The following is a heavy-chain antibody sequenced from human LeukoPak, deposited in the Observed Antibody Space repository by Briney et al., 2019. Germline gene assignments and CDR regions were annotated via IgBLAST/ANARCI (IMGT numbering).Heavy chain of an antibody. D-gene: IGHD6-19*01. J-gene: IGHJ4*02. CDR2: MNPNSGNT. Sequence: ASVKVSCKASGYTFTSYDINWVRQATGQGLEWMGWMNPNSGNTGYAQKFQGRVTITRNTSISTAYMELSSLRSEDTAVYYCARDSKQWLVPTPFDYWGQGTLVTVSS. CDR1: GYTFTSYD. V-gene: IGHV1-8*03. CDR3: ARDSKQWLVPTPFDY.